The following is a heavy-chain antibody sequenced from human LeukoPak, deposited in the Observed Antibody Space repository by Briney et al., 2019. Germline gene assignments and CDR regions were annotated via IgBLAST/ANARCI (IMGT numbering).Heavy chain of an antibody. D-gene: IGHD1-26*01. CDR3: ARNASDSGTSYFDY. Sequence: SETLSLTCTVSGGSISSGTYYWGWVRQPPGKGLEWIGSIYYSGSTSYNPSLKSRVTISVDTSKNQFSLKLDSVTAADTAVYYCARNASDSGTSYFDYWGQGTLVTVSS. CDR1: GGSISSGTYY. J-gene: IGHJ4*02. V-gene: IGHV4-39*01. CDR2: IYYSGST.